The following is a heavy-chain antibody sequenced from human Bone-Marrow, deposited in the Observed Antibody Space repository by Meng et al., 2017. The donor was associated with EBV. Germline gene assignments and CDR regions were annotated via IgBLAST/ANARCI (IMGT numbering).Heavy chain of an antibody. CDR3: ARNEGDKGVDY. J-gene: IGHJ4*02. Sequence: VALVEVGGGLGKPGGPLRFSCAASGFTFSDYYMSWIRQAPGKGLEWISYISSSGSTIYYADSVKGRFTISRDNAKNSLYLQMNSLRAEDTAVYYCARNEGDKGVDYWGQGTLVTVSS. CDR1: GFTFSDYY. D-gene: IGHD2-21*02. V-gene: IGHV3-11*01. CDR2: ISSSGSTI.